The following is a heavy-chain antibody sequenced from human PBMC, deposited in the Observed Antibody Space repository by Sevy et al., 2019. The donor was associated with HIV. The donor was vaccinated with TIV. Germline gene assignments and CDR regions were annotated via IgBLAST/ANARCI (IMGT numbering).Heavy chain of an antibody. D-gene: IGHD2-15*01. CDR3: ARDHVVGDPLANYGMDV. J-gene: IGHJ6*02. CDR2: ISSRGSTI. Sequence: GGSLRLSCAASGFIFSDFYMSWVRQAPGKGLEWISYISSRGSTIYYADSVKGRFTISRDNAKNSLYLQMNSLTAEDTAVYYCARDHVVGDPLANYGMDVWGQGTTVTVSS. CDR1: GFIFSDFY. V-gene: IGHV3-11*01.